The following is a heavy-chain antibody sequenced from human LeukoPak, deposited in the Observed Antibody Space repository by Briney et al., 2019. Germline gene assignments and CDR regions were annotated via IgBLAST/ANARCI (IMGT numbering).Heavy chain of an antibody. D-gene: IGHD2/OR15-2a*01. CDR3: AKYLSAKGPPYALDV. V-gene: IGHV3-53*01. J-gene: IGHJ6*02. CDR1: GFTVSSNY. CDR2: IYSGGST. Sequence: GGSLRLSCAASGFTVSSNYMSWVRQPPGETLEWVSVIYSGGSTYYADSVEGRFTISRDNSKNTLYLQMNSLRAEDTARYYCAKYLSAKGPPYALDVWGQGTTVTVSS.